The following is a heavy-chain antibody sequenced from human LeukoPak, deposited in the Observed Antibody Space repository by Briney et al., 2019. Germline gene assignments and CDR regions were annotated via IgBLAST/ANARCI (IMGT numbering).Heavy chain of an antibody. V-gene: IGHV1-69*06. Sequence: SPVKVSCKASRYTFTSYGISWVRQAPGHGGGWLGGILPFFGTANYAHKFQGRVTITADKSTSKAYLELSSLRSEHTAVYYCARNREMATIYYYDYYMDVWGKGTTVTVSS. D-gene: IGHD5-24*01. J-gene: IGHJ6*03. CDR3: ARNREMATIYYYDYYMDV. CDR2: ILPFFGTA. CDR1: RYTFTSYG.